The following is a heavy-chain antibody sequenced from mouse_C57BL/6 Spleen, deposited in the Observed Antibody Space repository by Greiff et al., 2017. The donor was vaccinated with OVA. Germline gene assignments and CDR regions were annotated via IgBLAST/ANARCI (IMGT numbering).Heavy chain of an antibody. D-gene: IGHD1-2*01. CDR3: ARGHYSVNCYGYFDG. J-gene: IGHJ1*03. CDR2: IDPSDSET. CDR1: GYTFTSYW. V-gene: IGHV1-52*01. Sequence: VQLKQPGAELVRPGSSVKLSCKASGYTFTSYWMHWVKQRPIQGLEWIGNIDPSDSETHYNQKFKDKATLTVDKSSSTAYMQLSSLTSEDSAVYDCARGHYSVNCYGYFDGWGKGTTVTVSA.